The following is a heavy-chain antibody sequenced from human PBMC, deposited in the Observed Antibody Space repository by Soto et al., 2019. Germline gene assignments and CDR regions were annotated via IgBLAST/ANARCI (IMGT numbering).Heavy chain of an antibody. D-gene: IGHD6-19*01. CDR3: ATDTAVAGMALLYYGMDV. CDR2: IIPSFGTP. J-gene: IGHJ6*02. CDR1: GGTSRNYV. Sequence: SVKVSCKDSGGTSRNYVISWVRQAPGQGLEWMGGIIPSFGTPTYAQKFQGRVTITADDSTSAAYMELSSLRSEDTAVYYCATDTAVAGMALLYYGMDVWGQGTTVTVSS. V-gene: IGHV1-69*13.